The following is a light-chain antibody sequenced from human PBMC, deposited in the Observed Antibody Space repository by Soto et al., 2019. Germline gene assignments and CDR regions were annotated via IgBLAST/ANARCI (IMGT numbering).Light chain of an antibody. CDR2: DVS. CDR1: QSIGDW. Sequence: DIQMTQSPSTLSASVGDRVIITCRASQSIGDWLAWYQQKPGKAPKVLIYDVSRLEGGVPSRFSRNGTWTIFPPTINNPQPEDFATYYCQQHNNSPWTFGQGTKVDIK. J-gene: IGKJ1*01. CDR3: QQHNNSPWT. V-gene: IGKV1-5*01.